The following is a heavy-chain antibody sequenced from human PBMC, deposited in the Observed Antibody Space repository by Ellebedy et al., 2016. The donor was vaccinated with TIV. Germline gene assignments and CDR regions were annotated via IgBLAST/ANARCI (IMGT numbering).Heavy chain of an antibody. J-gene: IGHJ4*02. Sequence: GESLKISCAASGFTFSSYAMSWVRQAPGKGLEWVSAFSAGGGGTYYADSVKGRFTISRDNSKNTLYLQMNSLRAEDTAVYYCAKKSGMGLTLDYWGQGTLVTVSS. CDR2: FSAGGGGT. CDR3: AKKSGMGLTLDY. D-gene: IGHD4/OR15-4a*01. CDR1: GFTFSSYA. V-gene: IGHV3-23*01.